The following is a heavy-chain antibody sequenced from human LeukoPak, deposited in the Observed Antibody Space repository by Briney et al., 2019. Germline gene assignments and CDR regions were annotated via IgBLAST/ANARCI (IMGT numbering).Heavy chain of an antibody. J-gene: IGHJ4*02. D-gene: IGHD4-17*01. CDR3: ATNTRAYAVLLAY. CDR2: INQDGGQR. CDR1: GFTFSSSW. V-gene: IGHV3-7*01. Sequence: GGSLRLSCAASGFTFSSSWMIWARQAPGKGLEWVANINQDGGQRYYLDSVKGRFTISRDNADNSLYLQMDGLRAEDTAVYYCATNTRAYAVLLAYWGQGTLVTVSS.